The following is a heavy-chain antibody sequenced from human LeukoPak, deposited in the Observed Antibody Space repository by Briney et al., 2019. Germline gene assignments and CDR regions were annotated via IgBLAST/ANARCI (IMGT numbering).Heavy chain of an antibody. CDR1: GGTFTSYA. Sequence: TVKVSCKASGGTFTSYAISWVRQAPGQGLEWMGGIIPIFGTANYAQKFQGRVTITTDKSTSTVYMELSSLRSEDTAVYYCARDDSRNWFDPWGQGTLVTVSS. CDR2: IIPIFGTA. CDR3: ARDDSRNWFDP. D-gene: IGHD2-15*01. J-gene: IGHJ5*02. V-gene: IGHV1-69*05.